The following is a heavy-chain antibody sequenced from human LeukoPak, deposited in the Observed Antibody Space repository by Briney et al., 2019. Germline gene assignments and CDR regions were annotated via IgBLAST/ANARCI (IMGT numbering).Heavy chain of an antibody. CDR2: IGNTET. CDR1: GFTFSSYA. J-gene: IGHJ4*02. CDR3: AKDWIQFNRVFDCFDS. Sequence: PGGSLRLSCAASGFTFSSYAMSWVRQAPGRGLEWVATIGNTETFYADSVTGRFTISRDNSKNTANLQMNRLRVEDTAIYYCAKDWIQFNRVFDCFDSWGQGTLVTVSS. V-gene: IGHV3-23*01. D-gene: IGHD5-18*01.